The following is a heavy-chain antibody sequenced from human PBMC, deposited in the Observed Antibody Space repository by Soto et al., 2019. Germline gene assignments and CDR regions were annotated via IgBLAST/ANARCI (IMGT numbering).Heavy chain of an antibody. V-gene: IGHV3-23*01. CDR2: ISGSGGST. CDR3: ARGFSAGKGSTPDF. CDR1: GFTFSSFA. J-gene: IGHJ4*02. Sequence: EMQLLESGGGLVQPGGSLRLSCAASGFTFSSFAMSWVRQAPGKGLDWVSAISGSGGSTYSADSVKGRLTISRDNTKHTLHLQTRSLSAEDTAVYYCARGFSAGKGSTPDFWGKGALVTVSS. D-gene: IGHD6-13*01.